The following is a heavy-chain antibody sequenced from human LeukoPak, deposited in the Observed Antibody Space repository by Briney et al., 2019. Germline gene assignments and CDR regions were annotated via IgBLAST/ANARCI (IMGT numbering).Heavy chain of an antibody. CDR3: ARDRYYYDSSGYRDAFDI. J-gene: IGHJ3*02. Sequence: SETLSLTCTVSGGSISSYYWSWIRQPPGKGLEWIGYIYYSGSTNYNPSLKSRVTISVDTSKNQFSLKLSSVTAADTAVYYCARDRYYYDSSGYRDAFDIWGQGTMVTVSS. D-gene: IGHD3-22*01. CDR1: GGSISSYY. V-gene: IGHV4-59*01. CDR2: IYYSGST.